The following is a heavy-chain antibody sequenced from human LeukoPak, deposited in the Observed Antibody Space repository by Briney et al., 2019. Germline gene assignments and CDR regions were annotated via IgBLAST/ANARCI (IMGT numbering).Heavy chain of an antibody. CDR2: VYYSGTT. CDR3: ARLGGICGGDCEFHYGLDV. J-gene: IGHJ6*02. V-gene: IGHV4-39*01. CDR1: GGSIGSSSYY. D-gene: IGHD2-21*02. Sequence: SETLSLTCAASGGSIGSSSYYWGWIRQPPGKGLEWIGNVYYSGTTHYNPSLKSRVTMSVDTSRNQFYLKLSSVTATDTAVYYCARLGGICGGDCEFHYGLDVWGQGTTVTVS.